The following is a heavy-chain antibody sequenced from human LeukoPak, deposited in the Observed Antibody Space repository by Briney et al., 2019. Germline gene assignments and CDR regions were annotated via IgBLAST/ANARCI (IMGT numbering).Heavy chain of an antibody. V-gene: IGHV4-34*01. Sequence: SETLSLTCAVYGGSFCGYYWSWIRQPPGKGLEWIGEINHSGSTNYNPSLKSRVTISVDTSKNQFSLKLSSVTAADTAVYYCAVTLLWFGELLDQFDYWGQGTLVTVSS. J-gene: IGHJ4*02. CDR3: AVTLLWFGELLDQFDY. CDR1: GGSFCGYY. D-gene: IGHD3-10*01. CDR2: INHSGST.